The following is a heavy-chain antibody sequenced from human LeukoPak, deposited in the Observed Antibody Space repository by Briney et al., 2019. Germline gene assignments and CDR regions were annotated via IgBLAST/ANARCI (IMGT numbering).Heavy chain of an antibody. Sequence: ASVKVSCKASGYTFTTYYIHWVRQAPGQGLEWMGTINPSGGATNYAQNLQGRVTMTRDTSTSTVYMEVGSLTSESTAMYYCARGGIAVAATLATFDIWGQGTMVTVSS. CDR2: INPSGGAT. V-gene: IGHV1-46*01. CDR1: GYTFTTYY. D-gene: IGHD6-19*01. CDR3: ARGGIAVAATLATFDI. J-gene: IGHJ3*02.